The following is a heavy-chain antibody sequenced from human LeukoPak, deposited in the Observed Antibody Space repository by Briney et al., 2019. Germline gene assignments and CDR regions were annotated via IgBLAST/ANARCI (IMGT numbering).Heavy chain of an antibody. CDR1: GFRFGSFW. D-gene: IGHD2-15*01. J-gene: IGHJ4*02. V-gene: IGHV3-7*01. CDR2: IKEDGSQT. Sequence: GGSLRLSCAASGFRFGSFWMTWIRQAPGKGLEWVGHIKEDGSQTNYIDSVTGRFTISRDNSKDSLYLQMSSLRAEDTAVYFCARDVGWFHFDSWGQGILVTVSS. CDR3: ARDVGWFHFDS.